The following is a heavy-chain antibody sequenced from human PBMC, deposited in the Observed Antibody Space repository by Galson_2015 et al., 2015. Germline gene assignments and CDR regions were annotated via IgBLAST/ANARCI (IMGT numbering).Heavy chain of an antibody. V-gene: IGHV1-8*01. J-gene: IGHJ5*02. CDR1: GYTFTSYD. Sequence: SVKVSCKASGYTFTSYDINWVRQATGQGLEWMGWMNPNSGNTGYAQKFQGRVTMTRNTSISTAYMELSSLRSEDTAVYYCAREFHPGHRFDPWGQGTLVTVSS. CDR3: AREFHPGHRFDP. CDR2: MNPNSGNT.